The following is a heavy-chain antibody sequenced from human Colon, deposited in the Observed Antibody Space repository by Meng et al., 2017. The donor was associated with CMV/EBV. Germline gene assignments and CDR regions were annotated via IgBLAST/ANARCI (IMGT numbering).Heavy chain of an antibody. CDR2: SYYTGST. D-gene: IGHD2-2*01. V-gene: IGHV4-34*01. CDR3: ARATKSSCWEILDY. CDR1: GEYFSGYY. J-gene: IGHJ4*01. Sequence: QVQLQQWGAGLLKPSETLSRTCAVYGEYFSGYYWTWIRQPPGRGLEWIGESYYTGSTNYSPSLKSRVTISLDTSKNQFSLKLNSVTAADTAVYYCARATKSSCWEILDYWGHGTLVTVSS.